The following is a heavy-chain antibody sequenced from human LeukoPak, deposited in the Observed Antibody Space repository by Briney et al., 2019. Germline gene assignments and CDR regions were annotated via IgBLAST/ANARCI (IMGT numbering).Heavy chain of an antibody. D-gene: IGHD2-8*01. CDR2: IYYSGST. J-gene: IGHJ6*02. CDR3: ARASYCTNGVCYSPYYYYGMDV. Sequence: PSQTLSLTCTVSGGSISSGDYYWSWIRQPPGKGLEWIGYIYYSGSTYYNPSLKSRVTISVDTSKNQFSLKLSSVTAADTAVYYCARASYCTNGVCYSPYYYYGMDVWGQGTTVTVSS. V-gene: IGHV4-30-4*01. CDR1: GGSISSGDYY.